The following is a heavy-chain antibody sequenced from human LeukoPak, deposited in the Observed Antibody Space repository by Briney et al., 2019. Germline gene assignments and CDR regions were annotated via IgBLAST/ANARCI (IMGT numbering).Heavy chain of an antibody. V-gene: IGHV1-69*05. CDR3: ARGRSGEAPDAFDI. J-gene: IGHJ3*02. Sequence: GASVKVSCKASGGTFSSYAISWVRQAPGQGLEWMGGIIPIFGTANYAQKFQGRVTITTDESTSTAYMELSSLRSEDTAVYYCARGRSGEAPDAFDIWGQGTMVTVSS. D-gene: IGHD3-16*01. CDR1: GGTFSSYA. CDR2: IIPIFGTA.